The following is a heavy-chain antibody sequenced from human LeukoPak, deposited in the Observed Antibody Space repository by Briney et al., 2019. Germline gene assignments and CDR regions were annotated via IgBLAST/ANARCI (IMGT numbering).Heavy chain of an antibody. CDR2: ISSSSSYI. Sequence: GGSLRLSCAASGFTFSNAWMSWVRQAPGKGLEWVSSISSSSSYIYYADSVKGRFTISRDNAKNSLYLQMNSLRDEDTAVYYCARADGDYVPLDYWGQGTLVTVSS. CDR1: GFTFSNAW. J-gene: IGHJ4*02. CDR3: ARADGDYVPLDY. D-gene: IGHD4-17*01. V-gene: IGHV3-21*01.